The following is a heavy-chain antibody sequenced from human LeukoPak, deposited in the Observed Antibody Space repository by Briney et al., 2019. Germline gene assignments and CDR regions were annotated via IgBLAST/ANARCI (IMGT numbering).Heavy chain of an antibody. D-gene: IGHD1-1*01. CDR3: ARAGGTTGTTYYYYMDV. CDR2: IIWHGGST. CDR1: GFTFDDYG. Sequence: TGGSLRLSCAASGFTFDDYGMSWVRQAPGKGLEWVSGIIWHGGSTGYAASVKGRFTISRDNAKNSLYLQMNSLRAEDTADYYCARAGGTTGTTYYYYMDVWGKGTTVTVSS. J-gene: IGHJ6*03. V-gene: IGHV3-20*04.